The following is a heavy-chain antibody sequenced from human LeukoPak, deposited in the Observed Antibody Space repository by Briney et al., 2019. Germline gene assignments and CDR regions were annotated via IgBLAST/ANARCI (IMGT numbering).Heavy chain of an antibody. Sequence: GASVKVSCKASGYTFTNYAMHWVRQAPGQRLEWMGWINAGNGDTKYSQKFQGRVTITRDTSASTAYMELSSLRSEDTAVYYCARWDCSSTSCPHYDMDVWGQGTTVTVSS. D-gene: IGHD2-2*01. J-gene: IGHJ6*02. CDR3: ARWDCSSTSCPHYDMDV. CDR1: GYTFTNYA. CDR2: INAGNGDT. V-gene: IGHV1-3*01.